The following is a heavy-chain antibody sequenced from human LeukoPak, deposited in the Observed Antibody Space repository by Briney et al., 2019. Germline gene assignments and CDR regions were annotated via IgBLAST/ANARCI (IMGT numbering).Heavy chain of an antibody. CDR1: GYTFTSFD. CDR3: TREVPYSSGYFDY. D-gene: IGHD3-22*01. V-gene: IGHV1-8*01. Sequence: ASVKVSCKAPGYTFTSFDINWVRQATGQGLEWMGWMNPNSGNTGYAQKFQGRVTMTRSTSANLAYMELTSLTSEDTAVYYCTREVPYSSGYFDYWGQGTLVTVSS. CDR2: MNPNSGNT. J-gene: IGHJ4*02.